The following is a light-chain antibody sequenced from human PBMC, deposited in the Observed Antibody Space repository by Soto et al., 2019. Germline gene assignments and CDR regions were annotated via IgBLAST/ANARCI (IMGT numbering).Light chain of an antibody. CDR2: WAS. CDR1: QSVLYSSNNKNY. CDR3: QQYYGFPPST. J-gene: IGKJ5*01. Sequence: DIVMTQSPDSLAVSLGERATINCKSSQSVLYSSNNKNYLAWYQQKPGQPPKLLIYWASTRESGVPDRFSGSGSGTDLTLTISSLQAEDVAIYYCQQYYGFPPSTFGQGTRLEVK. V-gene: IGKV4-1*01.